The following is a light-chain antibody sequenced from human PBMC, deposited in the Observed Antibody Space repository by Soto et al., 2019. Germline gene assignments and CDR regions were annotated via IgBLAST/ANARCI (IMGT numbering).Light chain of an antibody. J-gene: IGKJ4*01. CDR1: QSVSSS. Sequence: EIVLTQSPATLSVSPGERATLSCRASQSVSSSLAWYQHKPGLAPRLLIYGASTRATGIPARFSGSGSGTEFTLTISSLQSEDVAVYYCQHYNNWPLLTFGGGTRVEIK. V-gene: IGKV3-15*01. CDR2: GAS. CDR3: QHYNNWPLLT.